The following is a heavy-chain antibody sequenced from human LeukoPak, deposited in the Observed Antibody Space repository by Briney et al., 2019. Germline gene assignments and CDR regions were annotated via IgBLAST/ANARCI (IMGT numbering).Heavy chain of an antibody. D-gene: IGHD2-8*01. CDR1: GFTFSDYY. V-gene: IGHV3-11*04. Sequence: GGSLRLSCAASGFTFSDYYMSWIRPPPGKGLDWVSYISSSGSTIYYADSVKGRCPISRHNAKNSLYLQMNSLRAEDTAVYYCARAALMVYIVDYWGQGTLVTVSS. J-gene: IGHJ4*02. CDR3: ARAALMVYIVDY. CDR2: ISSSGSTI.